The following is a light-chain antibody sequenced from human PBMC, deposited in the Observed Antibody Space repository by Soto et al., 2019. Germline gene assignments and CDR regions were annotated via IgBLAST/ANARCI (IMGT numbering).Light chain of an antibody. V-gene: IGKV3-20*01. CDR1: QSFTSSC. CDR2: RES. Sequence: EMVLTHVPGTRRLSTGQRGTLSCGASQSFTSSCFAWYHQTPRQDPRMLLYRESSRSAGSPPRWCGSSSCTEDSHSISSRDAVEAFLLYCYPDRTYPVTFGQGTKVDIK. J-gene: IGKJ1*01. CDR3: YPDRTYPVT.